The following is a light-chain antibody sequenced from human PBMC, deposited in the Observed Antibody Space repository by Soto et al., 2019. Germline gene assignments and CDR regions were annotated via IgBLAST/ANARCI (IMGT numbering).Light chain of an antibody. CDR3: QQYGNPPPYT. V-gene: IGKV3-20*01. Sequence: EIALTQSPGTLSLSPGERATLSCRASQSVSRSLLAWYQQKPGQAPRLLIYGASTRATGIADRFSGSGSGTEFTLTISRLQPEDFAVYYCQQYGNPPPYTFGQGTKLEIK. CDR1: QSVSRSL. CDR2: GAS. J-gene: IGKJ2*01.